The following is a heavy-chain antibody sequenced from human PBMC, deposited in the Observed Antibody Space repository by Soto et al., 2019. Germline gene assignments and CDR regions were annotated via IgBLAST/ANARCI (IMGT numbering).Heavy chain of an antibody. V-gene: IGHV4-4*07. CDR3: ARVGTMVRGVHMTSYYFDY. CDR1: GGSISSYY. J-gene: IGHJ4*02. Sequence: PSETLSLTCTVSGGSISSYYWRWIRQPAGKGLEWIGRIYTSGSTNYNPSLKSRVTMSVDTSKNQFSLKLSSVTAADTAVYYCARVGTMVRGVHMTSYYFDYWGQGTLVTVSS. D-gene: IGHD3-10*01. CDR2: IYTSGST.